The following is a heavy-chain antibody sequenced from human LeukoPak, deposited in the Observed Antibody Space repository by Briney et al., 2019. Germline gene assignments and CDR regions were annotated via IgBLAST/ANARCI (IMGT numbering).Heavy chain of an antibody. D-gene: IGHD3-10*01. J-gene: IGHJ4*02. CDR3: ARAPFGESFDY. CDR2: INSDGSST. Sequence: GGSLRLSCAASGFTFSSYWMHWVRQAPGKRLVWVSRINSDGSSTNYAESVKGRFTISRDNAKNSLYLQMNSLRAEDTAVYYCARAPFGESFDYWGQGTLVTVSS. V-gene: IGHV3-74*01. CDR1: GFTFSSYW.